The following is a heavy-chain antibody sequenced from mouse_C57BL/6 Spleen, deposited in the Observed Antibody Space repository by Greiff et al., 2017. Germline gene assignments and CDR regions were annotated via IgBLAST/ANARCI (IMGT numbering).Heavy chain of an antibody. CDR3: ARRGLGYAMDY. D-gene: IGHD2-4*01. J-gene: IGHJ4*01. V-gene: IGHV1-82*01. CDR2: IYPGDGGT. CDR1: GYAFSSSW. Sequence: VQLQQSGPELVKPGASVKISCKASGYAFSSSWMNWVKQRPGKGLEWIGRIYPGDGGTNYNGKFKGKATLTADKSSSTAYMQLSSLTSEDSAVYVCARRGLGYAMDYWGQGTSVTVSS.